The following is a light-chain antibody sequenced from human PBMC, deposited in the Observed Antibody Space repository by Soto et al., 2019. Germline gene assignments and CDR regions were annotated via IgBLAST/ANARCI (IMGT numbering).Light chain of an antibody. V-gene: IGKV3-20*01. CDR3: QHYESSPPSYT. CDR2: DAS. J-gene: IGKJ2*01. Sequence: EIVLTQSPGTLSLSPGERATLSCRASQSLTSTYLAWYQQKPGQAPRLLIYDASTSATGIPDRFSGSGSGTDFTLTISRLEPEDFAVYYCQHYESSPPSYTFGQGTKLEIK. CDR1: QSLTSTY.